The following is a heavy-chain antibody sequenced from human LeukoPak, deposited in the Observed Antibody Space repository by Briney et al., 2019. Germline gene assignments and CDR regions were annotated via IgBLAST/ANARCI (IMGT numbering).Heavy chain of an antibody. CDR2: ISGSGGST. D-gene: IGHD3-16*02. V-gene: IGHV3-23*01. Sequence: PGGSLRLSCAASGFTFSSYAMSWVRQAPGKGLEWVSAISGSGGSTYYADSVKGRFTISRDNSKNTLYLQMNSLRAEDTAVYYCAFGGVIVITYDYWGKGTLVTVSS. CDR3: AFGGVIVITYDY. CDR1: GFTFSSYA. J-gene: IGHJ4*02.